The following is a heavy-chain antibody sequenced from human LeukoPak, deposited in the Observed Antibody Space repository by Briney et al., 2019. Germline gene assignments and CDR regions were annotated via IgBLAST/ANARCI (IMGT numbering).Heavy chain of an antibody. CDR1: GYTFTGYY. V-gene: IGHV1-2*02. CDR2: INPNSGGT. D-gene: IGHD3-22*01. Sequence: ASVKVSCKASGYTFTGYYMHWVRQAPGQGLEWMGWINPNSGGTEYAQKFQGRVTMTRDASISTAYMELSRLRSDDTAVYYCARGSLDLNYYDSSDFDYWGQGTLVTVSS. CDR3: ARGSLDLNYYDSSDFDY. J-gene: IGHJ4*02.